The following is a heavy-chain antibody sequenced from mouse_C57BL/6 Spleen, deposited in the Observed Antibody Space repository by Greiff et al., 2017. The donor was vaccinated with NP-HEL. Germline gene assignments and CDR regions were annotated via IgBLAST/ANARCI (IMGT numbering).Heavy chain of an antibody. CDR1: GFTFSDYG. J-gene: IGHJ4*01. CDR2: ISSGSSTI. V-gene: IGHV5-17*01. Sequence: EVKVVESGGGLVKPGGSLKLSCAASGFTFSDYGMHWVRQAPEKGLEWVAHISSGSSTIYYADTVKGRFTISRDNAKNTLFLQMTSLRSEDTAMYYCARRYYGSSPYAMDYWGQGTSVTVSS. CDR3: ARRYYGSSPYAMDY. D-gene: IGHD1-1*01.